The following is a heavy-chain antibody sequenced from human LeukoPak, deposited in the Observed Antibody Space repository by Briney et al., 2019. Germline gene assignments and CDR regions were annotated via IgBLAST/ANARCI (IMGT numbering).Heavy chain of an antibody. V-gene: IGHV4-34*01. CDR1: GGSFSGYY. CDR2: INHSGST. CDR3: ARLAQGSGTYGFDY. J-gene: IGHJ4*02. Sequence: SETLSLTCAVYGGSFSGYYWSWIRQPPGKGLEWIGEINHSGSTNYNPSLKSRVTISVDTSKNQFSLKLSSVTAADTAVYYCARLAQGSGTYGFDYWGQGTLVTVSS. D-gene: IGHD3-10*01.